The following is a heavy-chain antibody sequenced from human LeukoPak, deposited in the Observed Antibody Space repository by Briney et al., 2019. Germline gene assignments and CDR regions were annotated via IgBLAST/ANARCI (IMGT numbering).Heavy chain of an antibody. CDR2: IWYDGSNK. CDR1: GFTFSSYG. V-gene: IGHV3-33*01. D-gene: IGHD2-2*01. Sequence: PGGSLRLSCAASGFTFSSYGMHWVRQAPGKGLEWVAVIWYDGSNKYYADSVKGRFTISRDNSKNTLYLQMNSLRAEDTAVYYCARSLGQLLSPPDYWGQGTLVTVSS. J-gene: IGHJ4*02. CDR3: ARSLGQLLSPPDY.